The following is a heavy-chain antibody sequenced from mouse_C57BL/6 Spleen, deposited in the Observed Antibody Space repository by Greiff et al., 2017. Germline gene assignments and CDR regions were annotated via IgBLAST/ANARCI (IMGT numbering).Heavy chain of an antibody. CDR2: INPGSGGT. CDR1: GYAFTNYL. Sequence: VMLVESGAELVRPGTSVKVSCKASGYAFTNYLIEWVKQRPGQGLEWIGVINPGSGGTNYNEKFKGKATLTADKSSSTAYMQLSSLTSEDSAVYFCARGGDPWFAYWGQGTLVTVSA. J-gene: IGHJ3*01. CDR3: ARGGDPWFAY. V-gene: IGHV1-54*01.